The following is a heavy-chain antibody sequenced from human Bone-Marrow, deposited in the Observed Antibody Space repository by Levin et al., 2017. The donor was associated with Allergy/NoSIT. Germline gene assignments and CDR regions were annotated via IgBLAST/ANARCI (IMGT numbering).Heavy chain of an antibody. CDR1: GFTVGNNY. J-gene: IGHJ4*02. CDR2: IYSGGST. Sequence: GESLKISCAVSGFTVGNNYMSWVRQAPGKGLEWVSLIYSGGSTYYADSVKGRFTISRDSSKNTLYLQMNNLRVEDTVVYYCARDPPGVAAAGSGYWGQGTLVTVSS. CDR3: ARDPPGVAAAGSGY. D-gene: IGHD6-13*01. V-gene: IGHV3-66*01.